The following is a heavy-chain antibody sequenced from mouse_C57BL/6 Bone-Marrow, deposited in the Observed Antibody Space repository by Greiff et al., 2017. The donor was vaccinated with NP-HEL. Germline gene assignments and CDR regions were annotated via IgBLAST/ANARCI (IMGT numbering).Heavy chain of an antibody. CDR3: ASKLGRGYAMDY. D-gene: IGHD4-1*01. V-gene: IGHV5-17*01. CDR2: ISSGSSTI. Sequence: EVKLMESGGGLVKPGGSLKLSCAASGFTFSDYGMHWVRQAPEKGLEWVAYISSGSSTIYYADTVKGRFTISRDNAKNTLFLQMTSRRSEDTAMYYCASKLGRGYAMDYWGQGTSVTVSS. J-gene: IGHJ4*01. CDR1: GFTFSDYG.